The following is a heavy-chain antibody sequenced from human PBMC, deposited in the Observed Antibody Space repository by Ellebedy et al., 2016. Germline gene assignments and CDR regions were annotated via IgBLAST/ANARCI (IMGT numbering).Heavy chain of an antibody. CDR1: GFTFSDYY. CDR3: TTATVVPAAILTGGYYYYMDV. J-gene: IGHJ6*03. CDR2: IKSKTDGGTT. V-gene: IGHV3-15*01. Sequence: GESLKISXAASGFTFSDYYMSWIRQAPGKGLEWVGRIKSKTDGGTTDYAAPVKGRFTISRDDSKNTLYLQMNSLKTEDTAVYYCTTATVVPAAILTGGYYYYMDVWGKGTTVTVSS. D-gene: IGHD2-2*02.